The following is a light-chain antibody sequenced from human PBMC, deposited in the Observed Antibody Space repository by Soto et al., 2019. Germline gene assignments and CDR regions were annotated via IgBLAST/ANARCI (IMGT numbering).Light chain of an antibody. Sequence: QSVLTQPASVSGSPGPSITISCTGTSSDVGGYNYVSWYQQHPGKAPKLMIYEVSNRPSGVSNRFSGSKSGNTASLTISGLQAEDEADYYCSSYTSSSTLDVFGTGTKVTAL. J-gene: IGLJ1*01. V-gene: IGLV2-14*01. CDR1: SSDVGGYNY. CDR2: EVS. CDR3: SSYTSSSTLDV.